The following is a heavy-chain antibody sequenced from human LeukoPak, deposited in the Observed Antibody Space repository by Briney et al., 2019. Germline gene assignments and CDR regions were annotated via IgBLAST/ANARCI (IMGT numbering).Heavy chain of an antibody. V-gene: IGHV3-9*01. CDR2: ISWNRGII. CDR3: AKDGGLDKYGYNPLDN. Sequence: GGSLRLSCAASGFTFEDYAMHWVRQVPGKGLEWVSGISWNRGIIEYADSVKGRFTISRDNAKNSLYLQMNSLRVEDTALYYCAKDGGLDKYGYNPLDNWGQGTLVTVSS. D-gene: IGHD5-24*01. CDR1: GFTFEDYA. J-gene: IGHJ4*02.